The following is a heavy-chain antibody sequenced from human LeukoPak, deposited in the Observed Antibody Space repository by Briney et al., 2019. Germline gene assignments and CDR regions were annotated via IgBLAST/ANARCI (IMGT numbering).Heavy chain of an antibody. CDR3: HSFRITIVRGINPPRVLDH. CDR1: GFTFSSYW. J-gene: IGHJ4*02. CDR2: IKKDGSEK. V-gene: IGHV3-7*03. D-gene: IGHD3-10*01. Sequence: GGSLRLSCAASGFTFSSYWMSWVRQAPGKGLEWVANIKKDGSEKYYVDSVKGRFTISRDNAKTSLYLQMNSLKTEDTAVYYCHSFRITIVRGINPPRVLDHWGQGTLVTVSS.